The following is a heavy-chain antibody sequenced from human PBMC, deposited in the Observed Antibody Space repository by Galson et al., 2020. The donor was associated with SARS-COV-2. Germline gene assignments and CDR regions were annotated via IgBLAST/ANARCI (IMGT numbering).Heavy chain of an antibody. CDR2: IHYSGRP. CDR3: ARPGRYYDFGAFDI. Sequence: ETSETLSLTCSVSGDSLRGSTYYWGWIRQPPGKGLEWLGSIHYSGRPYYSPSLESRVTISVETSKNQFSLKLSSVAAADTAVYYCARPGRYYDFGAFDIWGQGTLVTVSS. D-gene: IGHD1-26*01. CDR1: GDSLRGSTYY. J-gene: IGHJ3*02. V-gene: IGHV4-39*01.